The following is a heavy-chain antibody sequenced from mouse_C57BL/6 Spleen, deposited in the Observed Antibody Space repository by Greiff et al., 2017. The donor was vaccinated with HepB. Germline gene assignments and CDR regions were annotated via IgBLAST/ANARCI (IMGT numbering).Heavy chain of an antibody. CDR2: IYPGDGDT. J-gene: IGHJ4*01. CDR1: GYAFSSSW. Sequence: QVQLKESGPELVKPGASVKISCKASGYAFSSSWMNWVKQRPGKGLEWIGRIYPGDGDTNYNGKFKGKATLTADKSSSTAYMHLSSLTSEDSAVYFCARDPYYYGSSHYYAMDYWGQGTSVTVSS. V-gene: IGHV1-82*01. D-gene: IGHD1-1*01. CDR3: ARDPYYYGSSHYYAMDY.